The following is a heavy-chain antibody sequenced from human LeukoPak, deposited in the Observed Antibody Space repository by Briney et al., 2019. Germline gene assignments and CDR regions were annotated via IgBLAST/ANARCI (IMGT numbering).Heavy chain of an antibody. V-gene: IGHV3-48*03. J-gene: IGHJ6*02. CDR2: ISSSGSTI. D-gene: IGHD6-19*01. Sequence: PGGSLRLSCAASGFTFSSYEMNWVRQAPGKGLEWVSYISSSGSTIYYADSVKGRFTISRDNAKNTLYLQMNSLRAEDTAVYYCAKDRKYSSGWAEYYYGMDVWGQGTTVTVSS. CDR3: AKDRKYSSGWAEYYYGMDV. CDR1: GFTFSSYE.